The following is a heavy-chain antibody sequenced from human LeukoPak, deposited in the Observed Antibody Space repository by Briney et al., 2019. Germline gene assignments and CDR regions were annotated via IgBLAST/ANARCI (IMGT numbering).Heavy chain of an antibody. CDR3: AKDSRWSSNSFHWYFDL. J-gene: IGHJ2*01. D-gene: IGHD4-23*01. CDR1: GFTFSSYS. CDR2: ITSDSVTM. V-gene: IGHV3-48*01. Sequence: GGSLRLSCAASGFTFSSYSMNWVGQAPGQGLEWVSYITSDSVTMFYADSVKGRFTASRDNAENSMYLQMNSLRAEDTAVYYCAKDSRWSSNSFHWYFDLRGRGTLVTVSS.